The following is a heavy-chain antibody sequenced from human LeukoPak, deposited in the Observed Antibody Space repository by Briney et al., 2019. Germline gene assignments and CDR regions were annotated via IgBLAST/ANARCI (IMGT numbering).Heavy chain of an antibody. V-gene: IGHV4-34*01. CDR1: GGSFSGYY. D-gene: IGHD3-22*01. J-gene: IGHJ4*02. CDR3: ARITYYYDSSGHPLV. CDR2: INHSGST. Sequence: PSETLSLTCAVYGGSFSGYYWSWIRQPPGKGLEWIGEINHSGSTNYNPSLKSRVTISVDTSKNQFSLKLSFVTAADTAVYYCARITYYYDSSGHPLVWGQGTLVTVSS.